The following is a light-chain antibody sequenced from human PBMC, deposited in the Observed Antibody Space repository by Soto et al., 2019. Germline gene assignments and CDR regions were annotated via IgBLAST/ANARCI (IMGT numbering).Light chain of an antibody. J-gene: IGKJ3*01. CDR1: RDINKW. CDR2: SAS. V-gene: IGKV1-12*01. Sequence: DIQMTQSPSSVSASVGDRVTITCRASRDINKWLAWHQQKPGKAPNLLILSASSLQSGVPSRFSGSGSGTDFTLTITNLQPEDVAIYYCQQAHSFPLTFGPGTKVDLK. CDR3: QQAHSFPLT.